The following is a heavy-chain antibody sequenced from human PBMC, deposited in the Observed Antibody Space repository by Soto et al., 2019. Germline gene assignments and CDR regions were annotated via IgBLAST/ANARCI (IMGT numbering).Heavy chain of an antibody. V-gene: IGHV4-34*01. CDR2: INHSGST. CDR1: GGSFSGYY. Sequence: SETLSLTCAVYGGSFSGYYWSWIRQPPGKGLEWIGEINHSGSTNYNPSLKSRVTISVDTSKNQFSLKLSSVTAADTAVYYCARKDIVVVVAAPGAFDIWGQGTMVTVSS. CDR3: ARKDIVVVVAAPGAFDI. D-gene: IGHD2-15*01. J-gene: IGHJ3*02.